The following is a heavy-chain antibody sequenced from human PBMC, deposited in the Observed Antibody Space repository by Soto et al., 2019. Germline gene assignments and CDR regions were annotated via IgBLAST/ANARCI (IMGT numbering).Heavy chain of an antibody. V-gene: IGHV3-23*01. J-gene: IGHJ4*02. Sequence: TGGSLRVSWTAAWVNFSKYGRNWVRQSPGKGLEWVSTLSGSGSSTYYADSVKGRFTISRDNSKNTLYLQMNNLRAEDMAIYYCAKVPLKPQVFDYWGQGTLVTVSS. CDR2: LSGSGSST. CDR1: WVNFSKYG. CDR3: AKVPLKPQVFDY.